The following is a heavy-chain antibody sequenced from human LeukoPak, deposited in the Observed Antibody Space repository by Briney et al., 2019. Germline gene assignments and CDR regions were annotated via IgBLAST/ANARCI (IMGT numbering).Heavy chain of an antibody. D-gene: IGHD6-13*01. CDR3: ARVVYKEGSRYHYYYMDV. CDR1: GFTFSNYG. J-gene: IGHJ6*03. Sequence: GGSLRLSCATSGFTFSNYGMNWVRQAPGKGLEWVAYISGTRTTNYADSVKGRFTISRDNAKNSLYLQMNSLRAEDTAVYYCARVVYKEGSRYHYYYMDVWGKGTTVTVSS. V-gene: IGHV3-48*01. CDR2: ISGTRTT.